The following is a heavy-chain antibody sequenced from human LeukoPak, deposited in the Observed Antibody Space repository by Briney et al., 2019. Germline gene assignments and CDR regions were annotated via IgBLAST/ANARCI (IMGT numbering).Heavy chain of an antibody. CDR2: IYYSGST. CDR1: GGSISSYY. D-gene: IGHD6-13*01. V-gene: IGHV4-59*01. J-gene: IGHJ5*02. CDR3: ARLRYGSSWYGGWFDP. Sequence: SETLSLTCTVSGGSISSYYWSWIRQPPGKGLEWIGYIYYSGSTNYNPSLKSRVTISVDTSKNQFSLKLSSVTAADTAVYYCARLRYGSSWYGGWFDPWGQGTLVTVSS.